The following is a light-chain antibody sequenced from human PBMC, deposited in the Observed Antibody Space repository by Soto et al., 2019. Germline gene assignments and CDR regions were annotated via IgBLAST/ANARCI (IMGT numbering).Light chain of an antibody. J-gene: IGKJ4*01. CDR3: HQYSRSPVTFSPLT. CDR1: QSVGGSY. V-gene: IGKV3-20*01. CDR2: AAY. Sequence: EIVLTQSPGTLSLSPGERATLSCRASQSVGGSYVGWYQQKPGQGPRLVIYAAYSRAAGIPDRFSGRGSGTQFTLTISRLEPDDFAVYYCHQYSRSPVTFSPLTFGGGSKVEI.